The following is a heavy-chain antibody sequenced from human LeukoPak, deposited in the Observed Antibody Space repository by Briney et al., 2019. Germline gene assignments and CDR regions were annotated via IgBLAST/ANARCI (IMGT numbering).Heavy chain of an antibody. D-gene: IGHD3-16*01. Sequence: PSETLSLTCTVSGGSISSSSYYWGWIRQPPGKGLEWIGSIYYSGSTYYNPSLKSRVTISVDTSKNQFSVKLSSVTSADTAVYYCARRLRGNVGLNWFDPWGQGTLVTVSS. CDR2: IYYSGST. J-gene: IGHJ5*02. CDR1: GGSISSSSYY. V-gene: IGHV4-39*01. CDR3: ARRLRGNVGLNWFDP.